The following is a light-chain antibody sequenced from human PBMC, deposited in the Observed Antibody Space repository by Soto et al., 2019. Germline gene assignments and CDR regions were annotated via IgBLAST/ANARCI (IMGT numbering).Light chain of an antibody. CDR1: QDIRND. J-gene: IGKJ1*01. Sequence: DIQMTQSPSSLSASVGDRVTITCRASQDIRNDLVWYQQEPGKAPKRLIYAASSLQSGVPSRFSGSGSGTEFTLTISSLQPEDFATYYCLQYQSYPRTFGQGTKVEIK. V-gene: IGKV1-17*01. CDR3: LQYQSYPRT. CDR2: AAS.